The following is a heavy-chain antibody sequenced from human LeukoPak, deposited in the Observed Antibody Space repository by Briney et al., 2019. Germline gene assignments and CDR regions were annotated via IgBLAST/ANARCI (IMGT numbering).Heavy chain of an antibody. D-gene: IGHD3-10*02. Sequence: GGSLRLSCAASGFTFSSYEMNWFGQAPGRGLEWVSYISSSGSTIYYADSVKGRFTISRDNAKNSLYLQMNSLRAEDTAVYYCAELGITMIGGVWGKGTTVTISS. CDR2: ISSSGSTI. V-gene: IGHV3-48*03. CDR1: GFTFSSYE. CDR3: AELGITMIGGV. J-gene: IGHJ6*04.